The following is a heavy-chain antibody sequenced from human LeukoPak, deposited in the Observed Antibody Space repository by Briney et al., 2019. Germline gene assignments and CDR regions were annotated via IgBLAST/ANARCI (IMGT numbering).Heavy chain of an antibody. CDR3: ARRAGDHYYFDY. CDR2: INPSSGSK. D-gene: IGHD7-27*01. J-gene: IGHJ4*02. V-gene: IGHV1-46*01. Sequence: ASVKVSCTASGYIFTTYYMHWVRQAPGQGLEWMGIINPSSGSKSYAQKFQDRVKMTRDTSRSTVYMELSSLRSEDTAVYYCARRAGDHYYFDYWGQGTLVTVSS. CDR1: GYIFTTYY.